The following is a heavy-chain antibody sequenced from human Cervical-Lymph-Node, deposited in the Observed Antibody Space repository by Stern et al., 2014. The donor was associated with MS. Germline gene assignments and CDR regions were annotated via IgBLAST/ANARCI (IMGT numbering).Heavy chain of an antibody. CDR3: AREVAGYRLGMMDV. CDR2: INPNGGST. D-gene: IGHD6-19*01. J-gene: IGHJ6*02. V-gene: IGHV1-46*01. Sequence: VQLVQSGAEVNTPGASVKLSCKACGYTFTRYYIHWVRQAPGQGLEWMGIINPNGGSTSYAQKFQGRVTMTRDTSTSTIYMEVSSLRSEDTAVYYCAREVAGYRLGMMDVWGQGTSVTVSS. CDR1: GYTFTRYY.